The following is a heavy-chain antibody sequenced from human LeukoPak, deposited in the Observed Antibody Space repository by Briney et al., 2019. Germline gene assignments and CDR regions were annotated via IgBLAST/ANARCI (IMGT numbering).Heavy chain of an antibody. CDR1: GFTFSSYG. J-gene: IGHJ6*02. V-gene: IGHV3-30*03. Sequence: PGRSLRLSCAASGFTFSSYGMHWVRQAPGKGLEWVAVISYDGSNKYYADSVKGRFTISRHNSKNTLYLQMNSLRAEDTAVYYCARDWYSSSPRAKGMDVWGQGTTVTVSS. D-gene: IGHD6-6*01. CDR3: ARDWYSSSPRAKGMDV. CDR2: ISYDGSNK.